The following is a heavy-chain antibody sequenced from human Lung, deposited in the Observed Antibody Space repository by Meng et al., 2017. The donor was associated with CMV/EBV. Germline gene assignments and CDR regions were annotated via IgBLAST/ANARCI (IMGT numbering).Heavy chain of an antibody. CDR2: IYDSGST. Sequence: SETLSLXXAVSGGSISSYSWSWIRQFPGKGLEWIGYIYDSGSTNYNPYLKSRVTISVDTSKNQFSLKLSSVAAADPDVYYCARVPDATVFGRWYFDLWGRGTXVTVSS. D-gene: IGHD3-3*01. J-gene: IGHJ2*01. CDR1: GGSISSYS. CDR3: ARVPDATVFGRWYFDL. V-gene: IGHV4-59*01.